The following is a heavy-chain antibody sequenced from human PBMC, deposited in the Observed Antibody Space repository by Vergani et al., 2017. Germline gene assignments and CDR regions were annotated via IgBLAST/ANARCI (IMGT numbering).Heavy chain of an antibody. Sequence: QVQLVQSGAEVKKPGASVKVSCKASGYTFTSYGISWVRQAPGQGREWMGWISAYNGNTNYAQKLQGRVNMTTDTSTSTAYMELRSLRSDDTAVYYCARDYYDSSHRWYFDLWGRGTLVTVSS. CDR1: GYTFTSYG. D-gene: IGHD3-22*01. V-gene: IGHV1-18*01. CDR3: ARDYYDSSHRWYFDL. CDR2: ISAYNGNT. J-gene: IGHJ2*01.